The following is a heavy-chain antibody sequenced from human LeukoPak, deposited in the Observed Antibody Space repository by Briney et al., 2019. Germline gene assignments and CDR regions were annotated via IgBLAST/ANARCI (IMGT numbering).Heavy chain of an antibody. CDR1: GLTVSIHC. CDR3: ARGVAYYYGSGSLY. CDR2: IRYDGSNK. D-gene: IGHD3-10*01. V-gene: IGHV3-30*02. Sequence: GGSLSPAWAPAGLTVSIHCMGCARHAPGRVLGWEAFIRYDGSNKYYADSVEGRFTISRDNSKNTLYLQMNSLRAEDTAVYYCARGVAYYYGSGSLYWGQGTLVTVSS. J-gene: IGHJ4*02.